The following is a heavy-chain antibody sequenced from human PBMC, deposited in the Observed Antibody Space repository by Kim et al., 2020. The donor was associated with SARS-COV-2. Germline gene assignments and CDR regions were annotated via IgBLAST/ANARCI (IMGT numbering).Heavy chain of an antibody. CDR2: MYSGGRT. CDR3: ARDFRFRGWYFDL. Sequence: GGSLRLSCAASGFTVSSNYMSWVRQAPGKGLEWVSVMYSGGRTFYADSVKGRFTISRDNSKNTLFLQMNSLRAEDTAVYYCARDFRFRGWYFDLWGRGTL. V-gene: IGHV3-53*01. CDR1: GFTVSSNY. J-gene: IGHJ2*01.